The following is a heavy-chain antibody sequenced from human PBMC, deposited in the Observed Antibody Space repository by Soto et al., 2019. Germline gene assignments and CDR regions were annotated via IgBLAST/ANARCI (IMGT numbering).Heavy chain of an antibody. CDR2: IYYSGST. V-gene: IGHV4-31*03. D-gene: IGHD6-6*01. J-gene: IGHJ5*02. CDR1: GGSISSGGYY. CDR3: ARYQSSIAALNWFDP. Sequence: SETLSLTCTVSGGSISSGGYYWSWIRQHPGKGLEWIGYIYYSGSTYYNPSLKSRVTISVDTSKNQFPLKLSSVTAADTAVYYCARYQSSIAALNWFDPWGQGTLVTVSS.